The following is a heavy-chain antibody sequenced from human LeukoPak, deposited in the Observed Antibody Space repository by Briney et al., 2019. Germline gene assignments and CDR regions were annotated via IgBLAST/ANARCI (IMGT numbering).Heavy chain of an antibody. D-gene: IGHD5-24*01. V-gene: IGHV1-46*01. CDR2: INPSGGST. Sequence: GASVKVSCKASGYTFTSYYMHWVRQAPGQGLEWMGIINPSGGSTSYAQKFQGRVTMTRDMSTSTVYMELSSLRSEDTAVYYCARGMAEMATIVYYYMDVWGKGTTVTVSS. J-gene: IGHJ6*03. CDR1: GYTFTSYY. CDR3: ARGMAEMATIVYYYMDV.